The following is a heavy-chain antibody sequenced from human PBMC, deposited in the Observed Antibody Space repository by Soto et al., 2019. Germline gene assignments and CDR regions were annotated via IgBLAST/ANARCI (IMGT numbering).Heavy chain of an antibody. CDR2: IYYSGST. Sequence: QVQLQESGPGLVKPSQTLSLTCTVSGGSISSGDYYWRWIRQPPGKGLEWVWSIYYSGSTHYNPSLESLVTISVDASRQQFSLKLGSVSAEETAVYYCARGNLLAALHGMDVWGQWTTVTVSS. V-gene: IGHV4-30-4*01. CDR1: GGSISSGDYY. CDR3: ARGNLLAALHGMDV. J-gene: IGHJ6*02. D-gene: IGHD6-6*01.